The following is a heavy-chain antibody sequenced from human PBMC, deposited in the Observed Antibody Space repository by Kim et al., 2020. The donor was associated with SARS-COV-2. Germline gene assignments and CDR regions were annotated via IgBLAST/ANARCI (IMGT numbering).Heavy chain of an antibody. Sequence: ASVKVSCKVSGYTLTELYMHWVRQAPGKGLEWMGGIDPGDGRTIYAQKFQGRVTMTEDTSTDTAYMELSSLRSEDTAVYYCATAPSISSGSWYQPLDYYYGMDVWGQGTRVTVS. CDR3: ATAPSISSGSWYQPLDYYYGMDV. CDR1: GYTLTELY. V-gene: IGHV1-24*01. J-gene: IGHJ6*02. CDR2: IDPGDGRT. D-gene: IGHD6-13*01.